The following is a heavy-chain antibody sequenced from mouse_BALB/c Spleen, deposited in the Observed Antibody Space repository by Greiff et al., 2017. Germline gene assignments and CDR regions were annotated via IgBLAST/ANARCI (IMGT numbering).Heavy chain of an antibody. CDR3: TRGVLRYWYFDV. CDR2: IYPGSGST. J-gene: IGHJ1*01. D-gene: IGHD2-14*01. V-gene: IGHV1S22*01. Sequence: KQRHGQGLEWIGNIYPGSGSTNYDEKFKSKGTLTVDTSSSTAYMHLSSLTSEDSAVYYCTRGVLRYWYFDVWGAGTTVTVSS.